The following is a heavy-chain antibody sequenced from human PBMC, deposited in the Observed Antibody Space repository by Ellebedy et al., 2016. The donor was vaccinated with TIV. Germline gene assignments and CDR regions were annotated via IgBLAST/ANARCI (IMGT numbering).Heavy chain of an antibody. Sequence: GESLKISXAASGFTFSSYSMNWVRQAPGKGLEWVSSISSSSSYIYYVDSVKGRFTISRDNAKNSLYLQMNSLRAEDTAVYYCARDSRDTAMVIGGMDVWGQGTTVTVSS. D-gene: IGHD5-18*01. CDR2: ISSSSSYI. CDR1: GFTFSSYS. V-gene: IGHV3-21*01. CDR3: ARDSRDTAMVIGGMDV. J-gene: IGHJ6*02.